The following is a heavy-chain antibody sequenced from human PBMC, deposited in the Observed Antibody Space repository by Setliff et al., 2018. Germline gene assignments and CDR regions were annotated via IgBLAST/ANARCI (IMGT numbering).Heavy chain of an antibody. CDR3: ARYNAREYYFDY. V-gene: IGHV4-59*08. Sequence: SETLSLTCTVSGDSTSRYFWNWIRQPPGKGLEWIGSVYHGGTTNYKPSLKSRVTISVDTSKNQFSLKLSSVTAADTAVYYCARYNAREYYFDYWGQGTLVTVSS. CDR2: VYHGGTT. CDR1: GDSTSRYF. J-gene: IGHJ4*02. D-gene: IGHD1-20*01.